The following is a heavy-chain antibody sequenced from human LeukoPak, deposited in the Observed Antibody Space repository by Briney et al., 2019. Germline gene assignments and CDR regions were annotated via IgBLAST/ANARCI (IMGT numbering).Heavy chain of an antibody. V-gene: IGHV3-7*01. CDR2: IKEDGSER. Sequence: GGSLRLSCAASGFTVSTSWMTWVRQAPGKGLEWVSNIKEDGSERHYMGYVSGLFTISRDNAKNSLYLQMDSLRDKDTAVYYCARDPYDSSGSYYAAFDIWGQGTMVTVSS. CDR3: ARDPYDSSGSYYAAFDI. D-gene: IGHD3-22*01. CDR1: GFTVSTSW. J-gene: IGHJ3*02.